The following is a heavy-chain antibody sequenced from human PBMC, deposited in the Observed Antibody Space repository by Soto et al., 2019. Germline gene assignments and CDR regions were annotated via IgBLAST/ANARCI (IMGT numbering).Heavy chain of an antibody. J-gene: IGHJ3*02. CDR3: ARQGGSSGYYYDAFDI. CDR2: IYPGDSDT. V-gene: IGHV5-51*01. Sequence: GESLKISCKASGYSFTNYWIGWVRQMPGEGLEWMGIIYPGDSDTRYSPSFQGQVTISADKSISTAYLQWSSLKASDTAMYYCARQGGSSGYYYDAFDIWGQGTMDTVSS. CDR1: GYSFTNYW. D-gene: IGHD3-22*01.